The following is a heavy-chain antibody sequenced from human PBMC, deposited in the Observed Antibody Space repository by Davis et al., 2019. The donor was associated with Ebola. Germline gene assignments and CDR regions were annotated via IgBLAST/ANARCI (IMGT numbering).Heavy chain of an antibody. D-gene: IGHD3-3*01. CDR1: GGSISSGGYY. CDR3: ARALEWLFDAFDI. Sequence: SETLSLTCTVSGGSISSGGYYWSWIRQHQGKGLEWIGYIYYSGSTYYNPSLKSRVTISVDTSKNQFSLKLSSVTAADTAVYYCARALEWLFDAFDIWGQGTMVTVSS. V-gene: IGHV4-31*03. J-gene: IGHJ3*02. CDR2: IYYSGST.